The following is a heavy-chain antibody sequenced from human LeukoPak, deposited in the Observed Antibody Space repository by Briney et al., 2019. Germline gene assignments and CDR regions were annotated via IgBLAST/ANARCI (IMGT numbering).Heavy chain of an antibody. Sequence: ASVKVSCKASGYTLTDYYIHWVRQAPGQGLEWMGRINPNSGGTLYAQIFQGGVTMTRDTSTSTAYMELSRLRSDDTAVYYCASLHYGGNPNVANWGQGTLVTVSS. V-gene: IGHV1-2*06. J-gene: IGHJ4*02. CDR2: INPNSGGT. CDR3: ASLHYGGNPNVAN. CDR1: GYTLTDYY. D-gene: IGHD4-23*01.